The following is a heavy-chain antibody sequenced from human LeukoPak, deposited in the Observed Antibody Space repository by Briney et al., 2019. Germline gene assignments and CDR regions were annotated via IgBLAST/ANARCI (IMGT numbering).Heavy chain of an antibody. CDR2: IYPGDSDN. Sequence: GESLKISCKGSGYSYTSYWLGWVRQLPGKGLEGMGIIYPGDSDNRSSPSFQGQVAISADKSSGTAYLQWSSLKASDTAMYYCARRGSNALTIDYWGQGTLVTVSS. CDR1: GYSYTSYW. D-gene: IGHD4-23*01. CDR3: ARRGSNALTIDY. J-gene: IGHJ4*02. V-gene: IGHV5-51*01.